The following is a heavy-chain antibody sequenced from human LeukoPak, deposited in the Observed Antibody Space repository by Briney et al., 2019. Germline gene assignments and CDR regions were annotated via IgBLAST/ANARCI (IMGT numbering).Heavy chain of an antibody. D-gene: IGHD2-21*01. CDR3: ARRGESRRMYYFDY. J-gene: IGHJ4*02. CDR1: GYTFTGYY. CDR2: INPNSGGT. V-gene: IGHV1-2*02. Sequence: ASVKVSCKASGYTFTGYYMHWVRQAPGQGLEWMGWINPNSGGTNYAQKFQGRVTMTRDTSISTAYMELRSLRSDDTAVYYCARRGESRRMYYFDYWGQGTLVTVSS.